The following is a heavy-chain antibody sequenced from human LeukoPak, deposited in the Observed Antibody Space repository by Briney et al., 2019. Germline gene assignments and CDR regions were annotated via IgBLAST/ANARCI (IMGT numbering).Heavy chain of an antibody. Sequence: PSETLSLTCTVSGGSISSYYWSWIRQPAGKGLEWIGRIYTSGSTNYNPSLKSRVTMSVDTSKNQFSLKLSSVTAADTAVYYCASGYCSGGSCYRSDYWGQGTLVTVSS. D-gene: IGHD2-15*01. V-gene: IGHV4-4*07. CDR1: GGSISSYY. CDR3: ASGYCSGGSCYRSDY. CDR2: IYTSGST. J-gene: IGHJ4*02.